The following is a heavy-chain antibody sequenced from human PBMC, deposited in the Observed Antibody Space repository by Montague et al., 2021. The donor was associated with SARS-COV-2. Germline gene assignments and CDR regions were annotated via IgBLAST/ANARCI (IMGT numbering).Heavy chain of an antibody. Sequence: SLRLSCAASGFTFSSYAMSWVRQAPGKGLEWVSAISGSGGSTCYAYSVKGRFSISSYNSKNTQYLQMNSLRAKDTAVSDCAKVGSSWYHGYYYGMDVWGQGTTVTVSS. CDR1: GFTFSSYA. D-gene: IGHD6-13*01. CDR3: AKVGSSWYHGYYYGMDV. J-gene: IGHJ6*02. V-gene: IGHV3-23*01. CDR2: ISGSGGST.